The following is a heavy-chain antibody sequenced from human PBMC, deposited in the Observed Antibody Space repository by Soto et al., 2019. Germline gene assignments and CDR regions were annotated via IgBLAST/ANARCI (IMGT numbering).Heavy chain of an antibody. Sequence: QVQLQESGPGLVKPSETLSLSCTVSGGSISSYYWSWFRQSPGKRMEWIGYVHHSWGSSYNPSLQSRVAISLDTPKSQFSLKVTSVTATDTAVYYCARQGFGPLHGLVDVWGQGTTVNVSS. CDR2: VHHSWGS. D-gene: IGHD3-10*01. V-gene: IGHV4-59*08. J-gene: IGHJ6*02. CDR3: ARQGFGPLHGLVDV. CDR1: GGSISSYY.